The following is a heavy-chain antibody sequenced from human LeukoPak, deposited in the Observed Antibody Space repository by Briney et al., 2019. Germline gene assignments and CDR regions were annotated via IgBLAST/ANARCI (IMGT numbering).Heavy chain of an antibody. CDR1: GFTVSSNY. D-gene: IGHD3-10*01. J-gene: IGHJ6*03. CDR3: ASGSGSYRTPYYYMDV. CDR2: IYSGGST. V-gene: IGHV3-53*01. Sequence: PGGSLRLSCAASGFTVSSNYMSWVRQAPGKVLEWVSVIYSGGSTYYADSVKGRFTISRDNSKNTLYLQMNSLRAEDTAVYYCASGSGSYRTPYYYMDVWGTGTTVTVSS.